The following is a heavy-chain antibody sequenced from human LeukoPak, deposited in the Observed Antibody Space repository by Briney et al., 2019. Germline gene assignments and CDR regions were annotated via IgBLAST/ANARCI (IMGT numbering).Heavy chain of an antibody. CDR3: ARGGVAGLYYYYYMDV. CDR2: ISSSSSTI. CDR1: GFTFSSYS. V-gene: IGHV3-48*04. D-gene: IGHD6-19*01. Sequence: PGGSLRLSCAASGFTFSSYSMNWVRQAPGKGLEWVSYISSSSSTIYYADSVKGRFTISRDNAKNSLYLQMDSLRAEDTAVYYCARGGVAGLYYYYYMDVWGKGTTVTISS. J-gene: IGHJ6*03.